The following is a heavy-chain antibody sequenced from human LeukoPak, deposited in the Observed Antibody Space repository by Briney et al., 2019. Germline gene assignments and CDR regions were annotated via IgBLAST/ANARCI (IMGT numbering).Heavy chain of an antibody. D-gene: IGHD5-12*01. Sequence: GGSLRLSCAASGFTFSSYAMNWVRQAPGKELEWVSAISVSAGSTYYADSVKGRFTISRDNSKNTLYLQMNSLRAEDTAVYYCAKDSNSGYDSYYFDYWGQGTLVTVSS. CDR3: AKDSNSGYDSYYFDY. V-gene: IGHV3-23*01. J-gene: IGHJ4*02. CDR2: ISVSAGST. CDR1: GFTFSSYA.